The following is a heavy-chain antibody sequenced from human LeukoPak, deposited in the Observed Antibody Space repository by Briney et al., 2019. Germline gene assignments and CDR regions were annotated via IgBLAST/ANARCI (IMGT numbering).Heavy chain of an antibody. V-gene: IGHV4-39*07. CDR2: IYYSGST. D-gene: IGHD6-19*01. Sequence: PSETLSLTCTVSGGSISSSSYYWGWIRQPPGKGLEWIGCIYYSGSTYYNPSLKSRVTISVDTSKNQFSLKLSSVTAADTAVYYCATVAVAGPFDYWGQGTLVTVSS. CDR3: ATVAVAGPFDY. J-gene: IGHJ4*02. CDR1: GGSISSSSYY.